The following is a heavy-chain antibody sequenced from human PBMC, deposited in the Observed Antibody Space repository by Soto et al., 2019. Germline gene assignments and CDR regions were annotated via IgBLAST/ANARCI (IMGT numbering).Heavy chain of an antibody. CDR3: ARAFYGGATRWSWFDP. V-gene: IGHV4-34*01. CDR1: GGSFSGYY. Sequence: SETLSLTCAVYGGSFSGYYWSWIRQPPGKGLEWIGEINHSGSTNYNPPLKSRVTISVDTSKNQFSLKLSSVTAADTAVYYCARAFYGGATRWSWFDPWGQGTLVTVSS. CDR2: INHSGST. D-gene: IGHD1-26*01. J-gene: IGHJ5*02.